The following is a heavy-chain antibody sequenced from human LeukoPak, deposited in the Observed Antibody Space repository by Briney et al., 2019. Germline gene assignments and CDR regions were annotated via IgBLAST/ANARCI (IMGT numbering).Heavy chain of an antibody. J-gene: IGHJ3*02. Sequence: SETLSLTCTVSGGSISSGGYYWSWIRQHPGKGLEWIGYIYYSGSTYYNPSLKSRVTISVDTSKTQFSLKLSSVTAADTAVYYCARVLSGYDFEVWNAFDIWGQGTMVTVSS. CDR2: IYYSGST. CDR3: ARVLSGYDFEVWNAFDI. D-gene: IGHD5-12*01. V-gene: IGHV4-31*03. CDR1: GGSISSGGYY.